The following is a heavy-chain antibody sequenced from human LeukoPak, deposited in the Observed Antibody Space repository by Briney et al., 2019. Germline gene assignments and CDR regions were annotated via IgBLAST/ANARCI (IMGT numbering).Heavy chain of an antibody. D-gene: IGHD3-10*02. V-gene: IGHV3-48*03. J-gene: IGHJ6*04. CDR3: AELGITMIGGV. CDR1: GFTFSSYE. Sequence: GGSLRLSCAASGFTFSSYEMNWVRQAPGKGREWVSYISSSGSTIYYADSVKGRFTISRDNANNSLYLQMNSLRAEDTAVYYCAELGITMIGGVWGKGTTVTISS. CDR2: ISSSGSTI.